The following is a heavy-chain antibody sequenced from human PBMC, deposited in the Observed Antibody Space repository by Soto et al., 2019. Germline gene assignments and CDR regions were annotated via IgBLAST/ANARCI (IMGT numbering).Heavy chain of an antibody. J-gene: IGHJ3*02. Sequence: GGSLRLSCAASGFTFSSYGMHWVRQAPGKGLGWVAVIWYDGSNKYYADSVKGRFTISRDNSKNTLYLQMNSLRAEDTAVYYCARDIQYAGGETDFDIWGQGTMVTVSS. CDR2: IWYDGSNK. CDR3: ARDIQYAGGETDFDI. D-gene: IGHD4-4*01. CDR1: GFTFSSYG. V-gene: IGHV3-33*01.